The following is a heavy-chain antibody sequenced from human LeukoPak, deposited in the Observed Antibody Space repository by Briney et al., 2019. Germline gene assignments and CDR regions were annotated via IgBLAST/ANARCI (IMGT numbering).Heavy chain of an antibody. CDR1: GFTFSTYN. CDR2: ISSSGSTI. Sequence: GGSLRLSCAASGFTFSTYNMNWVRQAPGKGLEWVSYISSSGSTIYYADSVKGRFTISRDNSKNTLYLQMNSLRAEDTAVYYCAKGSRMVTAIYYYMDVWGKGTTVTISS. J-gene: IGHJ6*03. CDR3: AKGSRMVTAIYYYMDV. V-gene: IGHV3-48*01. D-gene: IGHD2-21*02.